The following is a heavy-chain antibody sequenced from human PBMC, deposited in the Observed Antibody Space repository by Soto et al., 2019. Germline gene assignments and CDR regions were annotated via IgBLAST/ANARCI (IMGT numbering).Heavy chain of an antibody. D-gene: IGHD3-9*01. J-gene: IGHJ5*02. CDR2: ISSSSSTI. V-gene: IGHV3-48*01. CDR3: ARAVYYDILTETNWFDP. Sequence: GGSLRLSCAASGFTFSSYSMNWVRQAPGKGLEWVSYISSSSSTIYYADSVKGRFTISRDNAKNSLYLQMNSLRAEDTAVYYCARAVYYDILTETNWFDPWGQGTLVTVS. CDR1: GFTFSSYS.